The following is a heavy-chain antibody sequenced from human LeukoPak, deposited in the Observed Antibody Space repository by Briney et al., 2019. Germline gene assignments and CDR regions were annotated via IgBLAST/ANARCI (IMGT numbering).Heavy chain of an antibody. V-gene: IGHV3-23*01. Sequence: GGSLRLSCAASGLSFSSHVMHWFRQAPGKGLELFSGIRGSGGDTYYAESVKGRFTISRDNSKTTLNLQMNSLRAEDTALYYCAKDQNYESSGYYGGFDYWGQGTLVTVSS. CDR3: AKDQNYESSGYYGGFDY. J-gene: IGHJ4*02. D-gene: IGHD3-22*01. CDR2: IRGSGGDT. CDR1: GLSFSSHV.